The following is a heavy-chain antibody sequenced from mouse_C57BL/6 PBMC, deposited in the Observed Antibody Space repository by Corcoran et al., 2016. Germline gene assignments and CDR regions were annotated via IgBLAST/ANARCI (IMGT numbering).Heavy chain of an antibody. Sequence: EVQLQQSGPELVKPGASVKISCKASGYTSTDYYMNWVKQSHGKSLEWIGDINPNNGGTSYNQKFKGKATLTVDKSSSTAYMELRSLTSEDSAVYYCARGGDYPYFDYWGQGTTLTVSS. CDR2: INPNNGGT. V-gene: IGHV1-26*01. J-gene: IGHJ2*01. CDR3: ARGGDYPYFDY. D-gene: IGHD2-4*01. CDR1: GYTSTDYY.